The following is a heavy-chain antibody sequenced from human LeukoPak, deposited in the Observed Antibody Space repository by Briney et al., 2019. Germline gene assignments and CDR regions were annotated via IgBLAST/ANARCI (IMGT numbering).Heavy chain of an antibody. D-gene: IGHD2-15*01. J-gene: IGHJ3*02. CDR3: ARDPLVGAFDI. CDR1: GGSFSGYY. CDR2: INHSGST. V-gene: IGHV4-34*01. Sequence: SETLSLTCAVYGGSFSGYYWSWIRQPPGKGLEWIGEINHSGSTNYIPSLKSRVTISVDTSKNQFSLKLSSVTAADTAVYYCARDPLVGAFDIWGQGTMVTVSS.